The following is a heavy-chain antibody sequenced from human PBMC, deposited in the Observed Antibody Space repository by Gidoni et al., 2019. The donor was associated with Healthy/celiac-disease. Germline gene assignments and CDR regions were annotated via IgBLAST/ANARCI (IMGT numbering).Heavy chain of an antibody. D-gene: IGHD3-10*01. CDR1: GFTFSSYA. V-gene: IGHV3-23*01. Sequence: EVQLLESGRGLVQPGGSLRLSCAASGFTFSSYAMSWVRQAPGKGLEWDSASSGIGGSTYDADSVKGGFTICRDNSKNRRYLQMNSVRDEDTAVYYCATHQGAKAPYGSGIYWGQGTLVTVSS. J-gene: IGHJ4*02. CDR2: SSGIGGST. CDR3: ATHQGAKAPYGSGIY.